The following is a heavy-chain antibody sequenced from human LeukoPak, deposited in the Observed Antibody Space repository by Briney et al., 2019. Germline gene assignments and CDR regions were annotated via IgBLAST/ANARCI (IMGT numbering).Heavy chain of an antibody. CDR3: AKGRYESSGFNWAA. CDR2: LSGSGGSA. CDR1: GFTFSNYA. V-gene: IGHV3-23*01. Sequence: GGSLSISCAASGFTFSNYAMTWVRQTPAKGMDWVPALSGSGGSAYYADSVKGRFTISRDNSKNTLYLQMNSLRAEDTAVYYCAKGRYESSGFNWAAWGQGTLVTVSS. D-gene: IGHD3-22*01. J-gene: IGHJ4*02.